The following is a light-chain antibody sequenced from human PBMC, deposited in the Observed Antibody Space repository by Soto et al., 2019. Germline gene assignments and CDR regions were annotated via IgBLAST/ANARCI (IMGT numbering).Light chain of an antibody. Sequence: EVVLTQSPGTLSLSPGERAILSCRASQTVSNNYLAWYQQKPGQSPRLLIFGSSDRATGIPDRFSGSGSGTDFTLTISRLEPEDFAVYYGQQYGSSPPYTFGQGTKLEIK. CDR3: QQYGSSPPYT. V-gene: IGKV3-20*01. CDR2: GSS. J-gene: IGKJ2*01. CDR1: QTVSNNY.